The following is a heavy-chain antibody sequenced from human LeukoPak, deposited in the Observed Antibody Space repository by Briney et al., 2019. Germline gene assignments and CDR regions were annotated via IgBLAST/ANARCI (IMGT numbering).Heavy chain of an antibody. Sequence: GGSLRLSCAASGFTFDDYGMSWVRQAPGKGLEWVAVISYDGSNKYYADSVKGRFTISRDNSKNTLYLQMNSLRAEDTAVYYCARQGGTYCGGDCYFYDYWGQGTLVTVSS. J-gene: IGHJ4*02. CDR2: ISYDGSNK. V-gene: IGHV3-30*05. CDR1: GFTFDDYG. CDR3: ARQGGTYCGGDCYFYDY. D-gene: IGHD2-21*02.